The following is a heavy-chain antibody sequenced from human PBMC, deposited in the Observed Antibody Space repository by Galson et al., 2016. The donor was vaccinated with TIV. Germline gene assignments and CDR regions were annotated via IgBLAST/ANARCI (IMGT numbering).Heavy chain of an antibody. CDR2: IVPIVGSI. CDR1: GDSFSSYT. CDR3: ARSGDRGGYMDV. V-gene: IGHV1-69*13. D-gene: IGHD3-10*01. J-gene: IGHJ6*03. Sequence: SVKVSCKASGDSFSSYTINWVRQAPGQGLEWMGGIVPIVGSISKAQRLQGRLTITADESTSNAYTELTSLTSDDTAVYYCARSGDRGGYMDVWGKGTTVTVSS.